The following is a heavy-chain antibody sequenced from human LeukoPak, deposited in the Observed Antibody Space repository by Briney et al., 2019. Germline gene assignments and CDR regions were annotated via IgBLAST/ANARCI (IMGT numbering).Heavy chain of an antibody. Sequence: SETLSLTCAVYGGSFSCYYWSWIRQPPGKGLEWSGEINHSGSTNYNPSLKSRVTISVDTSKNQFSLKLSSVTAADTAVYYCARWGPSGDPLDYWGQGTLVTVSS. CDR1: GGSFSCYY. CDR3: ARWGPSGDPLDY. CDR2: INHSGST. D-gene: IGHD4-17*01. J-gene: IGHJ4*02. V-gene: IGHV4-34*01.